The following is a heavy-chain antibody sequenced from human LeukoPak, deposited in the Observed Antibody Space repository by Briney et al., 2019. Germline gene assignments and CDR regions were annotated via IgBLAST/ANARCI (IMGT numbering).Heavy chain of an antibody. V-gene: IGHV5-51*01. Sequence: GESPQISCKGSGYSFTSYWIGWMRQMPGKGLEWMGIIYPGDSDTRYSPSFQGQVTISADKSISTAYLQWSSLKASDTAMYYCAGSLVPAAMGFDYWGQGTLVTVSS. CDR1: GYSFTSYW. J-gene: IGHJ4*02. CDR3: AGSLVPAAMGFDY. CDR2: IYPGDSDT. D-gene: IGHD2-2*01.